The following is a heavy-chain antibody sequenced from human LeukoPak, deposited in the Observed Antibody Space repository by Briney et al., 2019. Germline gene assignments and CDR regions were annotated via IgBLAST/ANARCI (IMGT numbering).Heavy chain of an antibody. Sequence: ASVKVSCKASGYTVTGYYMHWVGQAPGQGREGMGWINPNSGGTNYAQKFQGRVTMTRDTSISTAYMELSRLRSDDTAVYYCARASSNAFDIWGQGTMVTVSS. CDR2: INPNSGGT. CDR1: GYTVTGYY. CDR3: ARASSNAFDI. J-gene: IGHJ3*02. V-gene: IGHV1-2*02.